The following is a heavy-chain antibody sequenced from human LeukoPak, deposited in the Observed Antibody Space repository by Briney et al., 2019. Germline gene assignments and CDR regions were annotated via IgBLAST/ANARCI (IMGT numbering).Heavy chain of an antibody. D-gene: IGHD3-22*01. V-gene: IGHV4-59*11. CDR1: GGSISSHY. CDR2: IYHSVGK. CDR3: AKVGSYDSSGYYFSD. J-gene: IGHJ4*02. Sequence: TLSLTCSVSGGSISSHYWSWIRQPPGKALEWIGYIYHSVGKRYNPSLKSRVTISLDTSKNQLSLQLSSVTAADTAVYYCAKVGSYDSSGYYFSDWGQGTLV.